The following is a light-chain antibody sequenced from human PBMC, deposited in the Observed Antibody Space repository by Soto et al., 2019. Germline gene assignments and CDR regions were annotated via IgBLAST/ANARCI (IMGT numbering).Light chain of an antibody. Sequence: EIVLTQSPGSLSLSPGERATLSCRASQSVDSSFFAWYQQKPGQAPRLLIYGASNRATGIPDRFSGRGSGTDSTLTITGLEPEDFAVYYCQQYVSSVTFGQGTKVEIK. CDR3: QQYVSSVT. CDR2: GAS. J-gene: IGKJ1*01. CDR1: QSVDSSF. V-gene: IGKV3-20*01.